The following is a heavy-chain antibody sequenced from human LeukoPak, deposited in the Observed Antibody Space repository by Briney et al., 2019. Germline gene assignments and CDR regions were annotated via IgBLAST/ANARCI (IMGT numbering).Heavy chain of an antibody. Sequence: ASVKVSCKASGYTFTGYYMHWVRQAPGQGLEWMGWINPNSGGTNYAQKFQGRVTMTRDTSISTAYMELSRLRSDDTAVYYCARGGYCSSTSRVDWFDPWGQGTLVTVSS. CDR1: GYTFTGYY. D-gene: IGHD2-2*01. J-gene: IGHJ5*02. V-gene: IGHV1-2*02. CDR2: INPNSGGT. CDR3: ARGGYCSSTSRVDWFDP.